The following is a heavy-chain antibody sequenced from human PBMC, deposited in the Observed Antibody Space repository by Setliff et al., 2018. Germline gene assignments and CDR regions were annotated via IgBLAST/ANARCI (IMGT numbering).Heavy chain of an antibody. CDR3: ARDRAYGDGYYYYGMDV. D-gene: IGHD4-17*01. CDR1: GYSISSGYY. Sequence: SETLSLTCTVSGYSISSGYYWGWIRQPPGKGLEWIGSIYHSGSTYYNPSLKSRVTISVDTSKNQFSLKLSSVTAADTAVYYCARDRAYGDGYYYYGMDVWGQGTTVTVSS. J-gene: IGHJ6*02. CDR2: IYHSGST. V-gene: IGHV4-38-2*02.